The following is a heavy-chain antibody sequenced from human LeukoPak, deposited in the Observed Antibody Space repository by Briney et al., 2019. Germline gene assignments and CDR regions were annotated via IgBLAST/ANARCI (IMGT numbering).Heavy chain of an antibody. D-gene: IGHD1-26*01. CDR2: IVVGSGNT. CDR3: AASIVGAILPFDY. J-gene: IGHJ4*02. Sequence: SVNVSCKASGFTFTSSAVQWVRQARGQRLEWIGWIVVGSGNTNYAQKFQERVTITRDMSTSTAYMELSSLRSEDTAVYYCAASIVGAILPFDYWGQGTLVTVSS. V-gene: IGHV1-58*01. CDR1: GFTFTSSA.